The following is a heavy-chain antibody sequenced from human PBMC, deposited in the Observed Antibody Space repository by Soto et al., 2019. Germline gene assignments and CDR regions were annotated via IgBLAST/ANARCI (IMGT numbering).Heavy chain of an antibody. Sequence: SVKVSCKASGGTFSSYAISWVRQAPGQGLEWMGGIIPIFGTANYAQKFQGRVTITADKSTSTAYMERSSLRSEDTAVYYCARVWVRGVINYDYGMDVWGQGTTVTVSS. CDR1: GGTFSSYA. D-gene: IGHD3-10*01. CDR2: IIPIFGTA. J-gene: IGHJ6*02. V-gene: IGHV1-69*06. CDR3: ARVWVRGVINYDYGMDV.